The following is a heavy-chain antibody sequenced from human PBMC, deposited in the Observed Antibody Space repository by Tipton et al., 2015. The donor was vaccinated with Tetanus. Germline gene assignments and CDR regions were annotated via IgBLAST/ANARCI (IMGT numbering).Heavy chain of an antibody. Sequence: QVQLVQSGGGLIQPGGSLKLSCAASGITVSGNYWSWVRQAPGKGLEWLAHISTSGSPIYYADSVKGRFTISRDNTNNSLSLHMNSLRAEDTATYHCARGRYSHGYLGDSWGQGTLVTVSS. V-gene: IGHV3-11*01. CDR2: ISTSGSPI. J-gene: IGHJ4*02. CDR3: ARGRYSHGYLGDS. CDR1: GITVSGNY. D-gene: IGHD5-18*01.